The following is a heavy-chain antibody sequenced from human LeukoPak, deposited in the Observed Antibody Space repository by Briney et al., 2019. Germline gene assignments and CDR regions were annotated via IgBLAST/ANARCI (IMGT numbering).Heavy chain of an antibody. CDR1: GFTFSSYG. CDR2: ISYDGSNK. J-gene: IGHJ4*02. Sequence: GGSLRLSCAASGFTFSSYGMHWVRQAPGKGLEWVAVISYDGSNKYYADSVKGRFTISRDNSKNTQYLQMNSLRAEDTAVYYCSSLLGYCSGGSCYYFDYWGQGTLVTVSS. CDR3: SSLLGYCSGGSCYYFDY. V-gene: IGHV3-30*03. D-gene: IGHD2-15*01.